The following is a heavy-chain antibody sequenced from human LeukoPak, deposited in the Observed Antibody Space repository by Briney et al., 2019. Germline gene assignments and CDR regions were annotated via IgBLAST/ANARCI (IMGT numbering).Heavy chain of an antibody. J-gene: IGHJ4*02. V-gene: IGHV3-30*18. Sequence: GRSLRLSCAASGFTFSNYGMHWVRQAPGKGLEWVAVISYDGSNKNSADSVKGRFTISRDNSKNTLYLQMNSLRPEDTAVYYCAKDQLARERYGGEEPDYWGQGTLVTVSS. CDR3: AKDQLARERYGGEEPDY. D-gene: IGHD6-6*01. CDR2: ISYDGSNK. CDR1: GFTFSNYG.